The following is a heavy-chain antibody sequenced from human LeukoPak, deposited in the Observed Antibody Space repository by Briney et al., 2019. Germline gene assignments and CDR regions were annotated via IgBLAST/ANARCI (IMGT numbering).Heavy chain of an antibody. CDR3: ARAAWFGELPGI. Sequence: PGGSLRLSCAASGFTFSYYAMSWVRQAPGKGLVWVSRINTDGSSATYADSVKGRFTISRDNAKNTLYLQMNSLRAEDTAVYYCARAAWFGELPGIWGQGTMVTVSS. CDR1: GFTFSYYA. J-gene: IGHJ3*02. D-gene: IGHD3-10*01. V-gene: IGHV3-74*01. CDR2: INTDGSSA.